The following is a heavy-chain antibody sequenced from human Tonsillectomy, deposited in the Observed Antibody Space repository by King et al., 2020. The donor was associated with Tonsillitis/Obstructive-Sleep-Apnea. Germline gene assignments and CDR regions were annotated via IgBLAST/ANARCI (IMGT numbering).Heavy chain of an antibody. V-gene: IGHV4-59*01. J-gene: IGHJ6*02. CDR1: GGSISSFY. CDR3: ASLKHRQNYDFWGGPPGDYFDGMDV. Sequence: VQLQESGPGLVKPAETLSLTCTVSGGSISSFYWSWIRQPPGKGLEWIGYTHYSGSTNYSPSLKSRVTISVDTSKNQLSLKLTSVTAADTAVYYCASLKHRQNYDFWGGPPGDYFDGMDVWGQGTTVTVSS. CDR2: THYSGST. D-gene: IGHD3-3*01.